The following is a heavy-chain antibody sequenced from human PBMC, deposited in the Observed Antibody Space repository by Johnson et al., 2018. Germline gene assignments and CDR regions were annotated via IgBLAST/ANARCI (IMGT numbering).Heavy chain of an antibody. CDR1: GDSISSYY. Sequence: QVQLQESGPGLVKPSEPLSLTCTVSGDSISSYYWSWIRQPPGKRLEWIGYIYDSGITSYNPSLKSRVTISADTSKNHFSLKLRSVTAADTAVYYCARGSHYFDYWGQGTLVTVSS. CDR3: ARGSHYFDY. CDR2: IYDSGIT. J-gene: IGHJ4*02. V-gene: IGHV4-59*01.